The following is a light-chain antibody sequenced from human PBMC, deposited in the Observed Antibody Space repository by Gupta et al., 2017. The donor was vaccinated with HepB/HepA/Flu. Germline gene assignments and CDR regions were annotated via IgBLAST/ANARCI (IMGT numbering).Light chain of an antibody. CDR1: QSVLYSSNNKNY. CDR3: QQDDSTPFA. J-gene: IGKJ4*01. Sequence: DIVMTQSPDSLTVSLGEGATINCKSSQSVLYSSNNKNYLAWYQQKPGQPPKLLIYWASTRESGVPDRFSGSGSGTDFTLTISSLQAEDVAIYYCQQDDSTPFAFGGGTKVEIK. CDR2: WAS. V-gene: IGKV4-1*01.